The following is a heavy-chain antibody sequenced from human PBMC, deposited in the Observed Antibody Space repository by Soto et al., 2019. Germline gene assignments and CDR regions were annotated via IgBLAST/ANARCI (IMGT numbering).Heavy chain of an antibody. V-gene: IGHV1-69*13. D-gene: IGHD5-18*01. J-gene: IGHJ5*02. Sequence: GASVKVSCKASGGTFSSYAISWVRQAPGQGLEWMGGIIPIFGTANYAQKFQGRVTITADESTSTAYMELSSLRSEDTAVYYCARVKDRYSYGREPYNWFDPWGQGTLVTVSS. CDR3: ARVKDRYSYGREPYNWFDP. CDR1: GGTFSSYA. CDR2: IIPIFGTA.